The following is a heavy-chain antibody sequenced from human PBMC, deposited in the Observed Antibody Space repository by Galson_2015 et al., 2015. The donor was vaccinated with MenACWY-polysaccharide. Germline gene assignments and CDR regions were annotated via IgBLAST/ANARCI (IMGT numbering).Heavy chain of an antibody. CDR2: TYYRSKWYH. D-gene: IGHD6-13*01. CDR3: ARTCPPYSRTWYDCFDY. J-gene: IGHJ4*02. V-gene: IGHV6-1*01. Sequence: CAISGDSVSSNSAAWNWIRQSPSRGLEWLGRTYYRSKWYHDYPVSVKSRITINPDTSKNQFSLQLNSVTPDDTALYYCARTCPPYSRTWYDCFDYWDQGTLVTVSS. CDR1: GDSVSSNSAA.